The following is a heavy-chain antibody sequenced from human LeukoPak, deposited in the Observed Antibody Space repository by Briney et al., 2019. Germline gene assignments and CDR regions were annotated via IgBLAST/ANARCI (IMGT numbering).Heavy chain of an antibody. CDR2: IYHSGST. J-gene: IGHJ4*02. CDR1: GGSISRSNW. V-gene: IGHV4-4*02. Sequence: SETLSLTCAVSGGSISRSNWWSWVRQPPGKGLEWIGEIYHSGSTNYNPSLKSRVTISLDKSKNQFSLKLSSVTAADTAVYYCARLDYGDYGAYFDYWGQGTLVTVSS. CDR3: ARLDYGDYGAYFDY. D-gene: IGHD4-17*01.